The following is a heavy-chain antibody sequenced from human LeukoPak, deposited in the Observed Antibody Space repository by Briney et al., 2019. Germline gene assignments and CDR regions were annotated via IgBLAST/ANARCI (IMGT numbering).Heavy chain of an antibody. J-gene: IGHJ5*02. CDR3: ARDSSSFYNWFDP. CDR1: GFTSSSYS. D-gene: IGHD6-13*01. Sequence: GGSLRLSCAASGFTSSSYSMNWVRQAPGKGLEWVSSISSSSSYIYYADSVKGRFTISRDNAKNSLYLQMNSLRAEDTAVYYCARDSSSFYNWFDPWGQGTLVTVSS. CDR2: ISSSSSYI. V-gene: IGHV3-21*01.